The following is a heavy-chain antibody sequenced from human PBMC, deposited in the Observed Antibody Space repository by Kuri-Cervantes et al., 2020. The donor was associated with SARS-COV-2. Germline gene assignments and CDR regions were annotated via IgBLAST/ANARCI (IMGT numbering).Heavy chain of an antibody. CDR1: GGSISSSSYY. CDR2: IYYSGST. D-gene: IGHD6-13*01. V-gene: IGHV4-39*02. Sequence: SETLSLTCTVSGGSISSSSYYWGWIRQPPGKGLERIGSIYYSGSTYYNPSLKSRVTISVDTSKNQFSLKLSSVTAADTAVYYCARDRGRIAAAGSGWFDPWGQGTLVTVSS. CDR3: ARDRGRIAAAGSGWFDP. J-gene: IGHJ5*02.